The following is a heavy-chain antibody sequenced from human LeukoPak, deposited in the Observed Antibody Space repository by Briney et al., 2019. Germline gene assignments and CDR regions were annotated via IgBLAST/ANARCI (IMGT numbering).Heavy chain of an antibody. J-gene: IGHJ4*02. CDR2: ISSNGDRT. CDR3: ARRAPGYGSGWLDS. CDR1: GFTFNNYA. V-gene: IGHV3-64*01. Sequence: GGSLRLSCVASGFTFNNYAMHWVRQAPGKGLEYVSAISSNGDRTFYANSVKGRFTISRDNSKSTLYFQMGSLRSEDVAVYYCARRAPGYGSGWLDSWGQGTLVTVSS. D-gene: IGHD6-19*01.